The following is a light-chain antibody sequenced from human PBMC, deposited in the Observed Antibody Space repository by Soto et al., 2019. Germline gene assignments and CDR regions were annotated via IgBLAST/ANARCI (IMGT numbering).Light chain of an antibody. CDR2: EVN. V-gene: IGLV2-14*01. CDR3: SSYTFSSTLVV. J-gene: IGLJ3*02. CDR1: SSDVGGYNF. Sequence: QSALTQPASVSGSPGQSITISCTGTSSDVGGYNFVSWYQQHPGKAPRLMIFEVNNRPSGVSDRFSGSKSGNTASLTISGLQAEDEADYYCSSYTFSSTLVVFGGGPQLTVL.